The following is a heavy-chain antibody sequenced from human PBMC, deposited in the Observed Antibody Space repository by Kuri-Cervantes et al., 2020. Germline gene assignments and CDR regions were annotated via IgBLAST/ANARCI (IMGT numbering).Heavy chain of an antibody. CDR2: ISYDGSNK. D-gene: IGHD3-10*01. J-gene: IGHJ4*02. V-gene: IGHV3-30*18. Sequence: LSLTCAASGFSFSSYGMHWVRQAPGKGLEWVAVISYDGSNKYYADSVKGRFTISRDNSKNTLYLQMNSLRAEDTAVYYCAKTPSITGDYWGQGTLVTVSS. CDR3: AKTPSITGDY. CDR1: GFSFSSYG.